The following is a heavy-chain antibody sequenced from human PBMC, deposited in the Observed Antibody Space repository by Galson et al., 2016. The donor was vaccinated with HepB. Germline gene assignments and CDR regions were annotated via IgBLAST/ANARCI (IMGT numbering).Heavy chain of an antibody. Sequence: SLRLSCAASGFTFSGHGMNWVRQAPGKGLVWVAHIINDGSSTDYADSVKGRFTISRDNAKSTLFLQMNSLRAEDTAVYYCARGEFGRAWNVAYWGQGTLLTVS. CDR1: GFTFSGHG. J-gene: IGHJ4*02. V-gene: IGHV3-74*01. CDR2: IINDGSST. D-gene: IGHD1-1*01. CDR3: ARGEFGRAWNVAY.